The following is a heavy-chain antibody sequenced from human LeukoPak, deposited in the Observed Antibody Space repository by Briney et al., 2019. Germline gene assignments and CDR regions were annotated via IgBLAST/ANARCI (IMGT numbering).Heavy chain of an antibody. CDR3: ARFTPQGYGWGGYNRFDP. Sequence: SETLSLTCAVYGGAFSGFYWSWIRQPPGKGLEWIGYIYYSGSTNYNPSLKSRVTISVDTSKNQFSLNLTSVTAADTAVYYCARFTPQGYGWGGYNRFDPWGQGTLVTVSS. D-gene: IGHD3-16*01. J-gene: IGHJ5*02. CDR1: GGAFSGFY. CDR2: IYYSGST. V-gene: IGHV4-59*01.